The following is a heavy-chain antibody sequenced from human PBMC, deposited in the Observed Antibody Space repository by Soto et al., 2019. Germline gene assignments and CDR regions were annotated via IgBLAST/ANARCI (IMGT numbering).Heavy chain of an antibody. CDR1: GYTFTSYY. Sequence: GASVKVSCNASGYTFTSYYMHWVRQAPGQGLEWMGIINPSGGSTSYAQKFQGRVTMTRDTSTSTVYMELSSLRSEDTAVYYCARDIGSAAVAGTRGYGYWGQGTLVTVSS. J-gene: IGHJ4*02. V-gene: IGHV1-46*01. D-gene: IGHD6-19*01. CDR3: ARDIGSAAVAGTRGYGY. CDR2: INPSGGST.